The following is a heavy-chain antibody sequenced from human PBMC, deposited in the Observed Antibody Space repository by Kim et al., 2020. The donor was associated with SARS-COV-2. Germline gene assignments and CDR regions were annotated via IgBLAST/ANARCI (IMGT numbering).Heavy chain of an antibody. D-gene: IGHD3-16*01. J-gene: IGHJ3*01. V-gene: IGHV4-59*08. Sequence: NYNPSLQSRVTISVDTYKNQCSLMLNSVTAADTAVYYCARHAGGLRSTFDFWGQGTMVSVSS. CDR3: ARHAGGLRSTFDF.